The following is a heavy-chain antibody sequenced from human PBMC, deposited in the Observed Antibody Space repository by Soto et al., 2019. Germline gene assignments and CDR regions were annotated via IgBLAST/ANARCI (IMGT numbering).Heavy chain of an antibody. CDR3: ASYVVGATPMLGIHPGVY. J-gene: IGHJ4*02. Sequence: TLSLTCTVSGGSISSSSYYWGWIRQPPGKGLEWIGSIYYSGSTYYNPSLKSRVTISVDTSNNQFSLKLSSVTAADTAVYYCASYVVGATPMLGIHPGVYWGQGTLVTVSS. CDR1: GGSISSSSYY. V-gene: IGHV4-39*01. D-gene: IGHD1-26*01. CDR2: IYYSGST.